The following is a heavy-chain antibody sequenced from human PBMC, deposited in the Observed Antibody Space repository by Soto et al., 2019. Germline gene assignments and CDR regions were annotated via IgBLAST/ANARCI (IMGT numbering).Heavy chain of an antibody. CDR2: INKDGSYK. Sequence: GGALRLSCATSGFTFSSDWMHWVRQAPGKGLVWVSRINKDGSYKNYADFVEGRFTISRDDDKSELYLQMDRLRADDTAGYYCARGGLEPFDYLGQGALVTVSS. J-gene: IGHJ4*02. CDR3: ARGGLEPFDY. CDR1: GFTFSSDW. D-gene: IGHD1-1*01. V-gene: IGHV3-74*01.